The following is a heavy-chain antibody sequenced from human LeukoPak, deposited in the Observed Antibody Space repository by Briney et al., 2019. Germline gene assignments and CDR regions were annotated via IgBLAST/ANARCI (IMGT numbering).Heavy chain of an antibody. Sequence: PGGSLRLSCAASGFTFSSYAISWVRQAPGKGLEGVSAISGSGGSTYYTDSVKGRFTISRDNSKNTLYLQMNSLRAEDTAVYQCAKGRYYHDNSDAFEIWGQGTMVIVSS. J-gene: IGHJ3*02. CDR3: AKGRYYHDNSDAFEI. CDR2: ISGSGGST. D-gene: IGHD3-22*01. V-gene: IGHV3-23*01. CDR1: GFTFSSYA.